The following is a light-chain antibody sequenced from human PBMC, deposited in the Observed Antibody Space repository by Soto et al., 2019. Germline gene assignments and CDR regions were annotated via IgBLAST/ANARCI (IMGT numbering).Light chain of an antibody. CDR2: LTS. CDR1: QSLLQTNGYTY. J-gene: IGKJ1*01. Sequence: DIVMTRSPLSLPVTPGEPASISCRSSQSLLQTNGYTYLDWYLQKPGQSPQLLIYLTSIRASGVPDRFSGSGSGTEFTLKISKVEAEDVGVYYCMQSLQTPPWTFGPGTKVDIX. CDR3: MQSLQTPPWT. V-gene: IGKV2-28*01.